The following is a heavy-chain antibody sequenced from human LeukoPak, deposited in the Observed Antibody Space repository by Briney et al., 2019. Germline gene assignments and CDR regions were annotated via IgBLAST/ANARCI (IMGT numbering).Heavy chain of an antibody. CDR2: INVKSGAT. D-gene: IGHD3-22*01. J-gene: IGHJ4*02. CDR1: GYTFIDYY. V-gene: IGHV1-2*06. CDR3: ARGLRYYYDSSGYSDY. Sequence: GASVKVSCKASGYTFIDYYFNWVRQAPGQGPEWMGRINVKSGATDYAQKFQGRVTVTRDTSISTAYMELSSLRSDDTAVYYCARGLRYYYDSSGYSDYWGQGTLVTVSS.